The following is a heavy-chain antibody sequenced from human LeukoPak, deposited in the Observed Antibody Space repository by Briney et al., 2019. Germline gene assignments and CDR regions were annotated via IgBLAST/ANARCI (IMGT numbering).Heavy chain of an antibody. J-gene: IGHJ6*03. CDR2: ISETGSH. V-gene: IGHV4-59*08. CDR3: ARQDALGKYPPPYYMDV. CDR1: GGTVNSYN. D-gene: IGHD3-16*01. Sequence: SETLPLTCTVSGGTVNSYNWNWIRQPPGKGLEWIGYISETGSHKYNSSLENRVTFSLDTSKNQFSLSLRSATVADTAVYYCARQDALGKYPPPYYMDVWGKGCTV.